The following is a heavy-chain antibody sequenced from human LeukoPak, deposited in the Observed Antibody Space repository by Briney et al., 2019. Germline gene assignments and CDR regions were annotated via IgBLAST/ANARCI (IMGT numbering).Heavy chain of an antibody. CDR3: ARERTALYYFDY. J-gene: IGHJ4*02. CDR1: GFTFSSYS. V-gene: IGHV3-21*01. Sequence: GGSLRLSCAASGFTFSSYSMNWVRQAPGKGLEWVSSISSSSSYIYYADSVKGRFTISRDNAKNSLYLQMNSLRAEDAAVYYCARERTALYYFDYWGQGTLVTVSS. D-gene: IGHD5-18*01. CDR2: ISSSSSYI.